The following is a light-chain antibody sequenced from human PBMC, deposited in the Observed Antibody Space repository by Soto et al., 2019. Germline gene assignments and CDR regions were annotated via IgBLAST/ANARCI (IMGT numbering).Light chain of an antibody. J-gene: IGKJ1*01. V-gene: IGKV3-20*01. CDR2: GAS. Sequence: EIVMTQSPATLSMSLGERATLSCRASQSVSSTVAWYQQKPGQAPRLLIYGASSRATGIPDRFSGSGSGTDFTLTISRLEPEDFAVYYCQQSGTFGQGTKVDIK. CDR3: QQSGT. CDR1: QSVSSTV.